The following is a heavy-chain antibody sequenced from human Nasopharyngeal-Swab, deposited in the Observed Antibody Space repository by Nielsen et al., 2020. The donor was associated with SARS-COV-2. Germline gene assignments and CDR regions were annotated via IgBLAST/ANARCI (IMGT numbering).Heavy chain of an antibody. CDR1: GFDFSIWT. CDR2: IDFSTPTV. Sequence: GGSLKFSCAASGFDFSIWTMNWVRQTPGKGPEWLSFIDFSTPTVYYADSVKGRFTISRDNSKNSLYLQMTNLRDEDTAVYYCVRGVAPPPRGLGFFDFWGQGTLVTVSS. D-gene: IGHD3-3*01. V-gene: IGHV3-48*02. CDR3: VRGVAPPPRGLGFFDF. J-gene: IGHJ4*02.